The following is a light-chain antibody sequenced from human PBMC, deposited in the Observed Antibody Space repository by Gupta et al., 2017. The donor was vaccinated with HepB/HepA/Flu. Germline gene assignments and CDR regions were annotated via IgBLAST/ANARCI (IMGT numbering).Light chain of an antibody. CDR3: NYRDSSGNHTHVV. CDR1: SLRSYY. V-gene: IGLV3-19*01. CDR2: GKN. J-gene: IGLJ2*01. Sequence: SSALTQDPAVSVALGQTVRITCQGDSLRSYYASWYQQKPGQAPVLVIYGKNNRPSGIPDRFSGSSSGNTASVTITGAQAEDEADYYCNYRDSSGNHTHVVFGGGTKLTVL.